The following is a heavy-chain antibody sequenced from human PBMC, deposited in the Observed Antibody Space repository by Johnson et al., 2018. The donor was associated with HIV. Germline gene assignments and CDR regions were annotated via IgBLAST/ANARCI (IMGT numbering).Heavy chain of an antibody. CDR3: ARDPGNLHCAGDFYPEDAFDI. D-gene: IGHD2-21*02. V-gene: IGHV3-30*03. CDR2: ISYDGSNK. CDR1: GFTVSSNY. J-gene: IGHJ3*02. Sequence: QVQLAETGGGLIQPGGSLRLSCAASGFTVSSNYMSWVRQAPGKGLEWVAVISYDGSNKYYEDSVKGRFTISRDNSNNTLYLQMNSLRAEDTAVYYCARDPGNLHCAGDFYPEDAFDIWGQGTMVTVSS.